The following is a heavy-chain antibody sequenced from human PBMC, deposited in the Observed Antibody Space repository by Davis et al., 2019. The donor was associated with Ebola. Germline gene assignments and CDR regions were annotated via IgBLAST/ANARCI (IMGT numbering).Heavy chain of an antibody. CDR3: ARDSRDGHKPHDY. J-gene: IGHJ4*02. CDR1: GFSLRNYW. D-gene: IGHD5-24*01. Sequence: PPQSLSLSCPVSGFSLRNYWLHWVRHAPGKGLVWVWRINRYESGTTYADSVKGRFTISRDNAKNMLYLQMDSLVVEDTAVYYCARDSRDGHKPHDYWGQGTLVTVSS. V-gene: IGHV3-74*01. CDR2: INRYESGT.